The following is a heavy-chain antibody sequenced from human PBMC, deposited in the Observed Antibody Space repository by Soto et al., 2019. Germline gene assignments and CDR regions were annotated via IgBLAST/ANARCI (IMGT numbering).Heavy chain of an antibody. CDR2: ISSGGFIT. V-gene: IGHV3-11*01. J-gene: IGHJ6*02. CDR3: ATGVVPATKWGYYSYGLDV. D-gene: IGHD2-2*01. CDR1: GLTFSDYY. Sequence: PGGSLRLSCAASGLTFSDYYMSWIRQAPGKGLEWVSYISSGGFITYYADSVKGRFTTSWDKAKNSLYLQMNTLSANDTAVYYCATGVVPATKWGYYSYGLDVWGQGTTVTVSS.